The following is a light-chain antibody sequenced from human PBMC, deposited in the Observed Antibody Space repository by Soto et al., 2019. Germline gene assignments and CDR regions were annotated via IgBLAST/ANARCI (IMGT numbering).Light chain of an antibody. V-gene: IGLV8-61*01. CDR3: VLYMGSGIWV. Sequence: QAVVTQEPSLSVSPGGTVTLTCGLSSGSVSTSYHPNRYQQTPGRPPRTLIYSTNGRSSGVPDRFSGSILGNKAALTITGAQADDESDYYCVLYMGSGIWVFGGGTQLTVL. CDR1: SGSVSTSYH. J-gene: IGLJ3*02. CDR2: STN.